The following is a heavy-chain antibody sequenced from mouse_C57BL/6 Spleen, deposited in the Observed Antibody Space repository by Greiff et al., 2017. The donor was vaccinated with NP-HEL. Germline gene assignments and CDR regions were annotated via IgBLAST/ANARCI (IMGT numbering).Heavy chain of an antibody. CDR1: GFSLTSYA. Sequence: VQLVESGPGLVAPSQCLSITCTVSGFSLTSYAISWVRQPPGKGLEWLGVIWTGGGTNYNSDLKSRLSISKDNSKSQVFLKMNSLRTDDTARYYCARREGYSNYDYAMDYWGQGTSVTVSS. D-gene: IGHD2-5*01. CDR2: IWTGGGT. J-gene: IGHJ4*01. CDR3: ARREGYSNYDYAMDY. V-gene: IGHV2-9-1*01.